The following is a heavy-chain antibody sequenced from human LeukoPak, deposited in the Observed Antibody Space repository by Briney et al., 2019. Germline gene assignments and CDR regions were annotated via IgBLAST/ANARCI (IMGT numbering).Heavy chain of an antibody. Sequence: SGGSQRLSCAASGFTFSSYAMSWVRQAPGKGLEWVSAISGSGGSTYYADSVKGRFTISRDKSKNTLYLQMNSLRAEDTAVYYCAKEATIFGVVISAWGQGTLVTVSS. CDR1: GFTFSSYA. J-gene: IGHJ5*02. CDR2: ISGSGGST. D-gene: IGHD3-3*01. CDR3: AKEATIFGVVISA. V-gene: IGHV3-23*01.